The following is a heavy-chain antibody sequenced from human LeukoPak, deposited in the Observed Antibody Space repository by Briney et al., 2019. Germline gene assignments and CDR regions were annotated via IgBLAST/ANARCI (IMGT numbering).Heavy chain of an antibody. CDR2: IYYSGST. D-gene: IGHD3-3*01. CDR3: ARNRGIITIFGVVITTAFDI. V-gene: IGHV4-31*03. CDR1: GGSISSGGYY. J-gene: IGHJ3*02. Sequence: SETLSLTCTVSGGSISSGGYYWSWIRQHPGKGLEWIGYIYYSGSTYYNPSLKSRVTISVDTSKNQFSLKLSSVTAADTAVYYCARNRGIITIFGVVITTAFDIWGQGTMVTVSS.